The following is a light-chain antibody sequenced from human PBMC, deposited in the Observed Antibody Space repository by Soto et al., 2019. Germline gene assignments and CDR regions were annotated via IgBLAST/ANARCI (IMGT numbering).Light chain of an antibody. CDR1: QSVSNY. J-gene: IGKJ5*01. CDR2: DAS. V-gene: IGKV3-11*01. CDR3: QQRSNWPPST. Sequence: ETVLTQAPATLSLSPGERATLSCMASQSVSNYLAWYQQRPGQAPRLLIYDASNRATGIPARFSGSGSGTDFTLTISSLEPEDFAVYYCQQRSNWPPSTFGQGTRLEIK.